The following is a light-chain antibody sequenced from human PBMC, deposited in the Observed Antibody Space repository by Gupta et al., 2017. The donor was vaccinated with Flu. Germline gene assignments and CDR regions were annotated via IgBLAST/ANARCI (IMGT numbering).Light chain of an antibody. J-gene: IGKJ1*01. Sequence: DIQMTQSPSSLSASVGDRVTITCRASQNINNYLNWYQHNPGKAPKLLIYAASSLHSGVPSRFTGSGSGTDFTLTINSLQPEDFATYYCQQSYSTPWTFGQGTKVEIK. CDR1: QNINNY. CDR3: QQSYSTPWT. CDR2: AAS. V-gene: IGKV1-39*01.